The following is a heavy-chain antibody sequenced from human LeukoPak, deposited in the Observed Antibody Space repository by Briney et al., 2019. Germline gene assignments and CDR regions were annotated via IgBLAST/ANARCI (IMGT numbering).Heavy chain of an antibody. D-gene: IGHD7-27*01. CDR3: ARDLSYWGLAFDY. J-gene: IGHJ4*02. CDR2: IQNDGRKK. V-gene: IGHV3-33*01. CDR1: GFTLRTYG. Sequence: GRSLTLSCVACGFTLRTYGMQWVRQAPGKGLEWVAGIQNDGRKKYYADSVKGRFTISRENSKNTLYLQMNSLRADDTALYYCARDLSYWGLAFDYWGQGTLVTVSS.